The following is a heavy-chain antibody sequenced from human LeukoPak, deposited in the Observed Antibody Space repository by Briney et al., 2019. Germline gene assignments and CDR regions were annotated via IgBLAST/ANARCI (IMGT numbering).Heavy chain of an antibody. Sequence: ASVKVSCKASGYTFTGYHIHWVRQAPGQGLEWMGRINPNSGDTNYAQKFQGRVTMTRDTSISTAYMELSRLRSDDTAVYYCATKYQLLWGNWFDPWGQGTLVTVSS. CDR3: ATKYQLLWGNWFDP. D-gene: IGHD2-2*01. CDR1: GYTFTGYH. CDR2: INPNSGDT. J-gene: IGHJ5*02. V-gene: IGHV1-2*06.